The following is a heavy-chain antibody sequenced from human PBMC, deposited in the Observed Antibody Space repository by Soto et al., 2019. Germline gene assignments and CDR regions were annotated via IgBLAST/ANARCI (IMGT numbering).Heavy chain of an antibody. V-gene: IGHV4-59*01. CDR3: ARARYYDTTAYLSDV. CDR1: GDSISSYY. J-gene: IGHJ3*01. D-gene: IGHD3-22*01. CDR2: VYHSGTT. Sequence: SETLSLTCTVSGDSISSYYWTWIRQPPGKGLEWIGYVYHSGTTNYNPSLKSRVTISIDMSKNQFSLKLTSVTAADSAGFYCARARYYDTTAYLSDVRGRGTLVTVSS.